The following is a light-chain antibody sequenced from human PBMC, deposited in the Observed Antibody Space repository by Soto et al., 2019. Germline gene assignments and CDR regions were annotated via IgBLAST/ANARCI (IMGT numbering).Light chain of an antibody. J-gene: IGKJ1*01. CDR1: QRIANF. Sequence: DIQMTQSPSSLSASVGARVTISCRASQRIANFLNWYQQKPGKAPNLLIFGASSLQSGVPSRFSGSGSGTDCTLTINSLQPEDVATYYCQQSYSTPRTLGRGTKVDIK. CDR2: GAS. CDR3: QQSYSTPRT. V-gene: IGKV1-39*01.